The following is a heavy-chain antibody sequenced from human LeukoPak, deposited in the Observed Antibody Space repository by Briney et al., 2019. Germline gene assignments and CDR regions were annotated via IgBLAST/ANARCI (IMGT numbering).Heavy chain of an antibody. Sequence: ASVTVSCKASGYTFTSYAMHWVRQAPGQRLEWMGWINAGNGNTKYSQKFQGRVTITRDTSASTAYMELSSLRSEDTAVYYCARADYYCYGMDVWGQGTTVTVSS. CDR3: ARADYYCYGMDV. J-gene: IGHJ6*02. V-gene: IGHV1-3*01. CDR1: GYTFTSYA. CDR2: INAGNGNT.